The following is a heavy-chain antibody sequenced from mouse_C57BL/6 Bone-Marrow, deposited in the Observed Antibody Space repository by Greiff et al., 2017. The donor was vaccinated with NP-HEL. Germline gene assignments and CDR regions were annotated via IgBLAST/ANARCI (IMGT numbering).Heavy chain of an antibody. J-gene: IGHJ2*01. Sequence: DVHLVESGAGLVKPGGSLKLSCAASGFTFSSYAMSWVRQTPEKRLEWVAYISSGGDYIYYADTVKGRFTISRDNARNTLYLQMSSRKSEDTAMYYCTRGGSLRRDFDYWGQGTTLTVSS. CDR3: TRGGSLRRDFDY. D-gene: IGHD2-12*01. CDR1: GFTFSSYA. V-gene: IGHV5-9-1*02. CDR2: ISSGGDYI.